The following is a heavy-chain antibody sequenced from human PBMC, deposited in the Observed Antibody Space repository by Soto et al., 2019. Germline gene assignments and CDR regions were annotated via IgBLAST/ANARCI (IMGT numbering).Heavy chain of an antibody. Sequence: QLQLQESGPGLVKPSQTLSLTCAVSGGSISNGGYYWSWIRQHPGKGLEWIGSIYFSGSTYYNPSLKGRVTFSVATPKNQFLRKWSAVTAADTAVYYFARGSHSRQPHPRWGGGYMDVWGKGTTVTVSS. D-gene: IGHD3-16*01. V-gene: IGHV4-31*11. CDR2: IYFSGST. CDR3: ARGSHSRQPHPRWGGGYMDV. CDR1: GGSISNGGYY. J-gene: IGHJ6*03.